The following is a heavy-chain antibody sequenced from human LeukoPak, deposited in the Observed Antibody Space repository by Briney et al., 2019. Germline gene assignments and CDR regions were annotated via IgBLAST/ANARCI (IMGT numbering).Heavy chain of an antibody. D-gene: IGHD4/OR15-4a*01. Sequence: ASVKVSCKASGYTFTSYYMHWVRQAPGQGLEWMGIINHSGVSTSYAQKFQGRVTMTRDMSTSTVYMELSSLRSEDTAVYYCARVTVPQWTMFDYWGQGTLVTVSS. V-gene: IGHV1-46*01. J-gene: IGHJ4*02. CDR2: INHSGVST. CDR3: ARVTVPQWTMFDY. CDR1: GYTFTSYY.